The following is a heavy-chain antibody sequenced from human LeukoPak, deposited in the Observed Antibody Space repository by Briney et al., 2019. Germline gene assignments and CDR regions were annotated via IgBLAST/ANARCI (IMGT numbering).Heavy chain of an antibody. Sequence: GGSLRLSCTGFGFTFGDYAMNWFRQAPGKGLEWVGFIRSKANGGTTLYAASVTGRFTISRDDSKSTVYLQMNSLETEETAVYYCTRTTAPYSSSFPYYFDYWGQGTLVTVSS. CDR2: IRSKANGGTT. D-gene: IGHD6-13*01. J-gene: IGHJ4*02. CDR1: GFTFGDYA. CDR3: TRTTAPYSSSFPYYFDY. V-gene: IGHV3-49*03.